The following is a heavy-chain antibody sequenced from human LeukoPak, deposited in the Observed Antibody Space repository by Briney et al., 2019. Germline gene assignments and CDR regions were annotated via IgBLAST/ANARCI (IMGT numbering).Heavy chain of an antibody. V-gene: IGHV1-69*05. J-gene: IGHJ4*02. CDR1: GGTFSSYA. CDR3: ARDSEEMATPFDY. Sequence: VKVSCKASGGTFSSYAISWVRQAPGQGLEWMGRIIPIFGTANYAQKFQGRVTITTDESTSTAYMELSSLRSEDTAVYYCARDSEEMATPFDYWGQGALVTVSS. D-gene: IGHD5-24*01. CDR2: IIPIFGTA.